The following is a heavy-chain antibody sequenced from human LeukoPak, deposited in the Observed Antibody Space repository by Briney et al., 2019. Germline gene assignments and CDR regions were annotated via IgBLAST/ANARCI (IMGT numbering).Heavy chain of an antibody. V-gene: IGHV3-21*01. Sequence: PGGSLRLSCAASGFTFSSYSMNWVRQAPGKGLEWVSSISSSSSYIYYADSVKGRFTISRDNAKNSLYLQMNSLRAEDTAVYYCARARRYLDAFDIWGQGTMVTVSS. CDR3: ARARRYLDAFDI. CDR2: ISSSSSYI. J-gene: IGHJ3*02. D-gene: IGHD2/OR15-2a*01. CDR1: GFTFSSYS.